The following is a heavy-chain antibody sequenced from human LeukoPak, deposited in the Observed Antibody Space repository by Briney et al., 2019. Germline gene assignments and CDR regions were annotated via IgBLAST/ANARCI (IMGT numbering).Heavy chain of an antibody. CDR3: ARIPMTLNAFDI. CDR2: IDWDDDK. D-gene: IGHD2-21*02. J-gene: IGHJ3*02. CDR1: GFSLRTSGMR. V-gene: IGHV2-70*04. Sequence: SGPTLLNPTPTLTLTCTFSGFSLRTSGMRVSWIRQPPGKALEWLARIDWDDDKFYSTSLKTRLTISKDTSKNQVLLTMTNMDPVDTATYYCARIPMTLNAFDIWGQGTMVTVSS.